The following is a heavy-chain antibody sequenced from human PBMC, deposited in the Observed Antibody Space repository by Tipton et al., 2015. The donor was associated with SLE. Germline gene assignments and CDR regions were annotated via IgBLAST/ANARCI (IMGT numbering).Heavy chain of an antibody. V-gene: IGHV3-30*04. CDR3: ARDLIAAAVGTFFDY. CDR1: GFTFSSYA. D-gene: IGHD6-13*01. CDR2: ISYDGSNK. J-gene: IGHJ4*02. Sequence: SLRLSCAASGFTFSSYAMHWVRQAPGKGLEWVAVISYDGSNKYYADSVKGRFTISRDNSKNTLYLQMNSLRTEDTAVYYCARDLIAAAVGTFFDYWGQGTLVTVSS.